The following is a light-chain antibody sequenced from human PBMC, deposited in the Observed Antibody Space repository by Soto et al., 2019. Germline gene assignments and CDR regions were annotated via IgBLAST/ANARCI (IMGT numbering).Light chain of an antibody. CDR1: QSISSY. V-gene: IGKV1-39*01. J-gene: IGKJ2*01. Sequence: DIQMTQSPSSLSASVGDRVTITCRASQSISSYLNWYQQKPGKAPKLLIYAASSLQSGVASRFSGSGSGTDFTLTISSLQPEDFATYYCQQSYSTPRYTFGQGTQLEIK. CDR2: AAS. CDR3: QQSYSTPRYT.